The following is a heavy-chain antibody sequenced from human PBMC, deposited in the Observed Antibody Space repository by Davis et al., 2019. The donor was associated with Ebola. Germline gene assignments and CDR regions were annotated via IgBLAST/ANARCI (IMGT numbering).Heavy chain of an antibody. V-gene: IGHV1-18*01. D-gene: IGHD2-15*01. CDR2: ISAYNGNT. J-gene: IGHJ5*02. Sequence: GGSLRLSCAASGFTFTSYGISWVRQAPGQGLEWMGWISAYNGNTNYAQKLQGRVTMTTDTSTNTAYMELRSLRSDDTAVYYCARVSIVVVVAASRPYNWFDPWGQGTLVTVSS. CDR1: GFTFTSYG. CDR3: ARVSIVVVVAASRPYNWFDP.